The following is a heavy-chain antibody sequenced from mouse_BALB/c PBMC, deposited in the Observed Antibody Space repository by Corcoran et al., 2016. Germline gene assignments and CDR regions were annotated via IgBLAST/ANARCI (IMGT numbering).Heavy chain of an antibody. Sequence: EVQLQQSGPELVKPGASVKMSCKASGYTFTSYVMHWVKQKPGQGLEWIGYINPYNDGTKYNEKFKGKATLTSDKSSSTAYMELSSLTSEDSAVYYCASPHYYGSSHWYFDVWGAGTTVTVSS. CDR2: INPYNDGT. D-gene: IGHD1-1*01. CDR1: GYTFTSYV. J-gene: IGHJ1*01. V-gene: IGHV1S136*01. CDR3: ASPHYYGSSHWYFDV.